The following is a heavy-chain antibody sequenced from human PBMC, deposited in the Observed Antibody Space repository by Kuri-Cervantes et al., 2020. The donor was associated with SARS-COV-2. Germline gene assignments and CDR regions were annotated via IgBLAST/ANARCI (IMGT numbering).Heavy chain of an antibody. CDR2: IAYDGSNK. D-gene: IGHD2-8*01. V-gene: IGHV3-30-3*01. J-gene: IGHJ6*02. CDR3: ARDVCSGEGYYYGMDV. Sequence: KSLKISFAAPGFTFISYAMHWVGRAPGKGLKWLAVIAYDGSNKYYEDSVKGRLTISRDNSKKRLYLQMNSLGAEDTAVYYCARDVCSGEGYYYGMDVWGQGTTVTVSS. CDR1: GFTFISYA.